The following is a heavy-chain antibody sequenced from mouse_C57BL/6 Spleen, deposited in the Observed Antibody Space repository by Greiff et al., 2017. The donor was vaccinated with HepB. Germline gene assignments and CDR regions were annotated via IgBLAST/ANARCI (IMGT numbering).Heavy chain of an antibody. D-gene: IGHD1-1*01. Sequence: EVQRVESVAELVRPGASVKLSCTASGFNIKNTYMHWVKQRPEQGLEWIGRIDPANGNTKYAPKFQGKATITADTSSNTAYLQLSSLTSEDTALYYCASAYGSSYFDYWGQGTPLTVSS. CDR2: IDPANGNT. J-gene: IGHJ2*01. V-gene: IGHV14-3*01. CDR3: ASAYGSSYFDY. CDR1: GFNIKNTY.